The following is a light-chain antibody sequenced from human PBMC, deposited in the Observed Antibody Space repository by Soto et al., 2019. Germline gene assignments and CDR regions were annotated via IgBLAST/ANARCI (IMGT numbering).Light chain of an antibody. Sequence: IRLTQSPSSLSASVGDRVTITCRASQGISSYLAWYQQKPGKAPKLLIYAASTLQSGVPSRFSGSGSGTDFTLTISSLQPEDFATYYCQQLNSYPRTFGGGTKVDIK. V-gene: IGKV1-9*01. CDR3: QQLNSYPRT. CDR2: AAS. J-gene: IGKJ4*01. CDR1: QGISSY.